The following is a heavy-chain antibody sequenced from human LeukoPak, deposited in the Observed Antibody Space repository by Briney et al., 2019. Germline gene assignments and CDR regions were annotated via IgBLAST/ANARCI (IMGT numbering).Heavy chain of an antibody. D-gene: IGHD1-26*01. CDR3: ARDYRGIDY. V-gene: IGHV4-59*01. CDR2: IYYSGST. Sequence: SETLSLTCTVSGGSISTYYWSWIRQPPGKGLEWIGYIYYSGSTNYNPSLKSRVTISVDTSKNQFSLKLSSVTAADTAVYYCARDYRGIDYWGQGTLVTVSS. J-gene: IGHJ4*02. CDR1: GGSISTYY.